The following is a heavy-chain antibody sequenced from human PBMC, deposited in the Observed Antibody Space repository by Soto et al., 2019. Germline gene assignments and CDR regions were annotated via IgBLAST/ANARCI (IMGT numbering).Heavy chain of an antibody. D-gene: IGHD2-21*01. CDR2: LFYTGHT. V-gene: IGHV4-39*01. J-gene: IGHJ5*02. CDR1: GHSMSNTDYF. Sequence: PLETLSLTCTVSGHSMSNTDYFWGWIRQTPWSDLQWIGSLFYTGHTYYNPSLLSRVTISADTSKNQFFLRLTSVTAADTAVYYCARLGAYYQSLDPWGQGTVVTVSS. CDR3: ARLGAYYQSLDP.